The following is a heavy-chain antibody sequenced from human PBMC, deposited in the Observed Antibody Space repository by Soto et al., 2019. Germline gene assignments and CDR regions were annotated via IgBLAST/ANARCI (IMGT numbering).Heavy chain of an antibody. Sequence: PGGSLRLSCAASGFSFGDYTMTWVRLSPVTGLEWVATISRSSSHIYYGDSLKGRFIISRDNAKNSLFLQMNSLRAEDTAVYYCAKALRDGPYYFDYWGQGTLVTVSS. V-gene: IGHV3-21*04. CDR3: AKALRDGPYYFDY. CDR2: ISRSSSHI. J-gene: IGHJ4*02. CDR1: GFSFGDYT.